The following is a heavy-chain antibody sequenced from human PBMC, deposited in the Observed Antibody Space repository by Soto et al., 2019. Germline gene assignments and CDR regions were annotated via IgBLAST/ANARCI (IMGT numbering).Heavy chain of an antibody. J-gene: IGHJ4*02. CDR3: ASFAVAGTRGFDY. CDR2: INPNSGGT. CDR1: GYTFTGYY. Sequence: QVQLVQSGAEVKKPGASVKVSCKASGYTFTGYYIHWVRQAPGQGLEWMGWINPNSGGTNYAQKLQGRVTMTRDTSIITGYMELSRLRSDDTAVYYCASFAVAGTRGFDYWGQGTLVTVSS. D-gene: IGHD6-19*01. V-gene: IGHV1-2*02.